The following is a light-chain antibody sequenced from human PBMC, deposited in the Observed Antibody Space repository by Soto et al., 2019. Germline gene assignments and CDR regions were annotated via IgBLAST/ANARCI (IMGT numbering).Light chain of an antibody. J-gene: IGKJ1*01. CDR1: QTITGSY. CDR3: QQYGSSPRT. Sequence: EIVLTQSPGILSLSPGERATLSCRASQTITGSYLAWYQQKPGQAPRLLIYGASIRATGIPDRFSGSGSGTDFTLTISRLEPEDFAVYYCQQYGSSPRTFGQGTKVGIK. V-gene: IGKV3-20*01. CDR2: GAS.